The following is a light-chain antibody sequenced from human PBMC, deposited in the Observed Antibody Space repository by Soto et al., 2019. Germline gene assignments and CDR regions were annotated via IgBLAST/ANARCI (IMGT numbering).Light chain of an antibody. J-gene: IGKJ4*01. Sequence: EIVMTQSPATLSASPGERATLSCRASQSVSSDLAWYQQKPGQAPRLLIYFVSTRATGIPVRFSGSGSGTEFTLTISSLQSEDFAVYYCQQYHNWPLTFGGGTKVEIK. CDR1: QSVSSD. CDR3: QQYHNWPLT. V-gene: IGKV3-15*01. CDR2: FVS.